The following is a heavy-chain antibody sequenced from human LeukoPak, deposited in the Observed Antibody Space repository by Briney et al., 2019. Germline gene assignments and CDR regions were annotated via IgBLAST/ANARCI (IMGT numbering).Heavy chain of an antibody. D-gene: IGHD6-13*01. CDR2: IYYSGST. CDR3: ARARGAAAEYDY. CDR1: GGSISSSSYY. V-gene: IGHV4-39*07. J-gene: IGHJ4*02. Sequence: KASETLSLTCTVSGGSISSSSYYWDWIRQPPGKGLEWIGSIYYSGSTYYNPSLKSRVTISVDTSKNQFSLKLNSVTAADTAVYYCARARGAAAEYDYWGQGTLVTVSS.